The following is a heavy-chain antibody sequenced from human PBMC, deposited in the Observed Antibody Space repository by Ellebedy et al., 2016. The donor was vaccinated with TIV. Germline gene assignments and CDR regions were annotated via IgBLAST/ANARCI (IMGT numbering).Heavy chain of an antibody. CDR3: ARVTTFDY. Sequence: GESLKISCTASGFTFGDYAMSWFRQAPGKGLEWVGFIRSKAYGGTTEYAASVKGRFTISRDDSKNTLYLQMNSLRAEDTAVYYCARVTTFDYWGQGTLVTVSS. V-gene: IGHV3-49*03. CDR2: IRSKAYGGTT. J-gene: IGHJ4*02. D-gene: IGHD4-17*01. CDR1: GFTFGDYA.